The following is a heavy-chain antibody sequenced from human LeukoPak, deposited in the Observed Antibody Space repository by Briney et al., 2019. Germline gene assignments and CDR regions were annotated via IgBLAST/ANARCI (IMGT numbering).Heavy chain of an antibody. V-gene: IGHV3-30*04. J-gene: IGHJ4*02. D-gene: IGHD4-23*01. CDR2: ISYDGRDK. Sequence: PGGSLRLSCAASGFAFSTFAMHWVRQAPGKGPEWVAVISYDGRDKHHADSVKGRFTISRDNSKNTLYLQMYNLRPEDTALYFCAKDNSQIARYFFDSWGQGALVTVSS. CDR1: GFAFSTFA. CDR3: AKDNSQIARYFFDS.